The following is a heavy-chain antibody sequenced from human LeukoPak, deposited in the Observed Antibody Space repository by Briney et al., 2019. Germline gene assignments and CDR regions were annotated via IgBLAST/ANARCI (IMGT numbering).Heavy chain of an antibody. Sequence: SETLSLTCTVSGGSISSYYWSWIRQPPGEGLEWIGYIYYSGSTNYNPSLKSRVTISVDTSKNQFSLKLSSVTAADTAVYYCARRGPHGDYVPFIDYSGQGTLVTVSS. J-gene: IGHJ4*02. CDR3: ARRGPHGDYVPFIDY. D-gene: IGHD4-17*01. CDR2: IYYSGST. CDR1: GGSISSYY. V-gene: IGHV4-59*08.